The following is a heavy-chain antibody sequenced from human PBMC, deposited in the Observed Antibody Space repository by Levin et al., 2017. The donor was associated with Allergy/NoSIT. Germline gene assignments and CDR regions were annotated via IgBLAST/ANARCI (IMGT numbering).Heavy chain of an antibody. V-gene: IGHV3-48*02. CDR2: ISTSGTTI. Sequence: GGSLRLSCAASGFTFSSYSMNWVRQAPGKGLEWVSYISTSGTTIYYADSVKGRFTISRDNAKNSLFLQMNSLRDEDTAVYYCARGPGGSGKYYRWFDPWGQGTLVTVSS. D-gene: IGHD3-10*01. CDR3: ARGPGGSGKYYRWFDP. J-gene: IGHJ5*02. CDR1: GFTFSSYS.